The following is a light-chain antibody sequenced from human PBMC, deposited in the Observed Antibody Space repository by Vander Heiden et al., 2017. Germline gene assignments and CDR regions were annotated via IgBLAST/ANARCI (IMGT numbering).Light chain of an antibody. CDR3: SAWDSSLSVWV. CDR2: RNN. J-gene: IGLJ3*02. Sequence: QAGLTQPPSVSQALKQTATPTCTGNSNNVGNQGAAWLQQHQGHPPNLLSYRNNNRPSGISERFSASRSGNTASLTITGLQPEDEADYYCSAWDSSLSVWVFGGGTKLTVL. V-gene: IGLV10-54*04. CDR1: SNNVGNQG.